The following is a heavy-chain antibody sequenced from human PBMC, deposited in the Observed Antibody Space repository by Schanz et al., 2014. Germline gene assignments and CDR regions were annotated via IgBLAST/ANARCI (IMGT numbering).Heavy chain of an antibody. J-gene: IGHJ4*02. CDR1: GFMFSSYG. CDR3: ARDRRNADLDY. V-gene: IGHV3-21*05. CDR2: VSSSSSYT. Sequence: EVHLVESGGGLVKPGGSLRLSCAASGFMFSSYGMHWVRQAPGKGLEWVSYVSSSSSYTHYADSVKGRFTISRDNAKNSLYLEMNSLRAEDTALYYCARDRRNADLDYWGQGTLVTVSS. D-gene: IGHD1-1*01.